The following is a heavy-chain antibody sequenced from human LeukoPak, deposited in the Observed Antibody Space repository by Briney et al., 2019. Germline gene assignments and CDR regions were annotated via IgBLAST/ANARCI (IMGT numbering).Heavy chain of an antibody. J-gene: IGHJ4*02. CDR1: GYTFTGYY. CDR3: ARVDDSSGYYYARFDY. V-gene: IGHV1-2*06. Sequence: EASVKVSCKASGYTFTGYYTHWVRQAPGQGLEWMGRINPNSGGTNYAQKFQGRVTITRDTSISTAYMELSRLRSNDTAVYYCARVDDSSGYYYARFDYWGQGTLVTVSS. D-gene: IGHD3-22*01. CDR2: INPNSGGT.